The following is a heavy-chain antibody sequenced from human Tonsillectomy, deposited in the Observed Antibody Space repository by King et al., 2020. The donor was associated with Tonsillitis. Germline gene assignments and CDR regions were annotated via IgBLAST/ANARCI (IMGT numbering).Heavy chain of an antibody. D-gene: IGHD1-7*01. CDR1: GGSISSYY. Sequence: LQLQESGPGLAKPSETLSLTCTVSGGSISSYYWSWIRQPAGKGLEWIVRIYSSGSTNYNPSLTSRVTMSVDTSKNQFSLKLSPLTAADTAVYYCARDRGSPITGTLGPFDYWGQGTLVTVSS. J-gene: IGHJ4*02. CDR3: ARDRGSPITGTLGPFDY. V-gene: IGHV4-4*07. CDR2: IYSSGST.